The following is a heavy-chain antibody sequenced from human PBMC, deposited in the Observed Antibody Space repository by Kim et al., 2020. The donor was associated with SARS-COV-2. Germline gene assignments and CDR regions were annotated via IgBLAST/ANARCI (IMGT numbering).Heavy chain of an antibody. CDR3: ARAFWRDVSEDILEWSTYMGGFDY. J-gene: IGHJ4*02. Sequence: SVKVSCKASGGTFSSYAISWVRQAPGQGLEWMGRIIPILGIANYAQKFQGRVTITADKSTSTAYMELSSLRSEDTAVYYCARAFWRDVSEDILEWSTYMGGFDYWGQGTLVTVSS. CDR2: IIPILGIA. V-gene: IGHV1-69*04. D-gene: IGHD3-3*01. CDR1: GGTFSSYA.